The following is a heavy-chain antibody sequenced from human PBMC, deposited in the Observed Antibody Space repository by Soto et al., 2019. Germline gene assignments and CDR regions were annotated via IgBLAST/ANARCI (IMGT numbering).Heavy chain of an antibody. Sequence: GGSLRLSCAASGFTFSSYGMHWVRQAPGKGLEWVAVISYDGSNKYYADSVKGRFTISRDNSKNTLYLQMNSLRAEDTAVYYCAKDRATYYYYDSSGYLFPDSVDVWGQGTTVTVSS. CDR1: GFTFSSYG. V-gene: IGHV3-30*18. CDR3: AKDRATYYYYDSSGYLFPDSVDV. D-gene: IGHD3-22*01. J-gene: IGHJ6*02. CDR2: ISYDGSNK.